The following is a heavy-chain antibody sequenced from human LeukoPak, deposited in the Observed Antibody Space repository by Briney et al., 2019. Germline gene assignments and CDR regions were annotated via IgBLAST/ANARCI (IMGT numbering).Heavy chain of an antibody. J-gene: IGHJ4*02. Sequence: GGSLRLSCAASGFTFDDYAMHWVRHAPGKGLEWVSGISWNSGSIGYADSVKGRFTISRDNAKNSLYLQMNSLRAEDTALYYCAKGSYYDILGDFDYWGQGTLVTVSS. CDR3: AKGSYYDILGDFDY. CDR2: ISWNSGSI. V-gene: IGHV3-9*01. D-gene: IGHD3-9*01. CDR1: GFTFDDYA.